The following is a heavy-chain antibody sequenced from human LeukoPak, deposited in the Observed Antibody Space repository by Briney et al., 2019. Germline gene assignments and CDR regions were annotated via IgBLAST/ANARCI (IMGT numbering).Heavy chain of an antibody. V-gene: IGHV4-61*02. Sequence: PSETLSLTCTVSGGSISSGSYYWSWIRQPAGKGLEWIGRIYTSGSTNYNPSLESRVTISVDTSKKKFSLKLSSVTAADTAVYYCARDGEYCTNGVCYRHLFDYWGQGTLVTVSS. D-gene: IGHD2-8*01. CDR1: GGSISSGSYY. CDR3: ARDGEYCTNGVCYRHLFDY. J-gene: IGHJ4*02. CDR2: IYTSGST.